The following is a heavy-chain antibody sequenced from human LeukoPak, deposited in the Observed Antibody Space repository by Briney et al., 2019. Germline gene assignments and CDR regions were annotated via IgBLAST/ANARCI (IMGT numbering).Heavy chain of an antibody. CDR2: ISYDGSNK. J-gene: IGHJ4*02. CDR1: GFTVSSNY. V-gene: IGHV3-30-3*01. D-gene: IGHD5-12*01. CDR3: ARDSWDIVGTGEYYFDY. Sequence: GGSLRLSCAASGFTVSSNYMNWVRQAPGKGLEWVADISYDGSNKYYADSVKGRFTISRDNSKNTLYLQMNSLRAEDTAVYYCARDSWDIVGTGEYYFDYWGQGTLVTVSS.